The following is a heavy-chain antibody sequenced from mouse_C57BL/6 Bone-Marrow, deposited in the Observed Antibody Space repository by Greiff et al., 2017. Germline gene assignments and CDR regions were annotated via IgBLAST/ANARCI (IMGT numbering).Heavy chain of an antibody. CDR3: TTITTVVATNFDV. D-gene: IGHD1-1*01. J-gene: IGHJ1*03. CDR1: GFNIKDDY. Sequence: VQLQQSGAELVRPGASVKLSCTASGFNIKDDYMHWVKQRPEQGLEWIGWLDPENGDTEYASKFQGKATITADTSSNTAYLQLSSLTSEDTAVYYCTTITTVVATNFDVWGTGTTVTVSS. CDR2: LDPENGDT. V-gene: IGHV14-4*01.